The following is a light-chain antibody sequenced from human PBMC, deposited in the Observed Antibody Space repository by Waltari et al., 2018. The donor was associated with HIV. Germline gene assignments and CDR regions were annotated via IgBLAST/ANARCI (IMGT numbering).Light chain of an antibody. J-gene: IGLJ1*01. V-gene: IGLV2-8*01. CDR3: NSYAGSNNFV. CDR2: EVS. CDR1: SSDVGGYNY. Sequence: QSALTQPPSASGSPGQSVTISCTGTSSDVGGYNYVPWYQQHQGKAPKRVISEVSKRPSGVPDRFSGSKSGNTASLTVFGLQADDEGDYYCNSYAGSNNFVFGTGTKVTVL.